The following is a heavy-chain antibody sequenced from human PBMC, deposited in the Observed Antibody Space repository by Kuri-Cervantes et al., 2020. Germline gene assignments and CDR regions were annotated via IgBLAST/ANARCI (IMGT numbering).Heavy chain of an antibody. V-gene: IGHV4-61*01. CDR1: GGSVSSTSYY. CDR3: ARYYALWKACDD. CDR2: IYYSGST. Sequence: SETLSLTCTVSGGSVSSTSYYWSWIRQPPGKGLECIGYIYYSGSTNYNPSLKSRVTISVDTSKKQFSLKLSSVTAADTAVYYCARYYALWKACDDWGQGTLVTVSS. D-gene: IGHD2/OR15-2a*01. J-gene: IGHJ4*02.